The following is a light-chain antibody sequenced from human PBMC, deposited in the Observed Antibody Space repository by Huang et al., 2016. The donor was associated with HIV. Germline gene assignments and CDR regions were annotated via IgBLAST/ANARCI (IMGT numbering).Light chain of an antibody. CDR2: GAS. CDR3: QQYGGSPLFT. J-gene: IGKJ3*01. Sequence: EIVLTQSPGTLSLSPGERAALSCRASQSRSSSSLAWYQQKPGQAPRLLIYGASSRATGIPDEFSGSGSGTDFTLIISRLEAEDSAVYYCQQYGGSPLFTFGPGTKVEIK. V-gene: IGKV3-20*01. CDR1: QSRSSSS.